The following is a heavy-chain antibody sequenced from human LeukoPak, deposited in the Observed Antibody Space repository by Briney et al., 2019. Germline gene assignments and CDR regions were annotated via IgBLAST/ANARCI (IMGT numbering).Heavy chain of an antibody. CDR2: ITSSGYSP. Sequence: GGSLRLSCAASGFTFSNYAMSWVRQAPGKGLEWVSAITSSGYSPYYADSVKGRFTISRDNSKNTVYLQMNSLRAEDTAVYHCAKDLSDIADYFDYWGQGTLVSVSA. CDR3: AKDLSDIADYFDY. D-gene: IGHD2-21*01. J-gene: IGHJ4*02. V-gene: IGHV3-23*01. CDR1: GFTFSNYA.